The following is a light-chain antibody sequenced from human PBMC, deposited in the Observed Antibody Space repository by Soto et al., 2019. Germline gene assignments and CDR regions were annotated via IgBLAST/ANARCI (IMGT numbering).Light chain of an antibody. Sequence: DIQMTQSPSTLSXXVXXXXAXXXLASQSISTYLAWYQQKPGKAPKLLIYKASSLESGVPSRFSGSGSGAEFTLTISSLQPDDFATYYCQQYNTYSRTFGQGTKVDIK. CDR1: QSISTY. J-gene: IGKJ1*01. CDR3: QQYNTYSRT. V-gene: IGKV1-5*03. CDR2: KAS.